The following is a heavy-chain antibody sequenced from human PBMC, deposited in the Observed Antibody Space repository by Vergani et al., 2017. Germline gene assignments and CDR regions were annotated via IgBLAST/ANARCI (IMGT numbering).Heavy chain of an antibody. V-gene: IGHV1-69*08. CDR1: GGTFSSYT. Sequence: QVQLVQSGAEVKKPGSSVKVSCKASGGTFSSYTISWVRQAPGQGLEWMGRIIPILGIANYAQKFQGRVTITADKSTSTAYMELSSLRSEDTAVYYCARDSPSGGVVVPAAIQIFDYWGQGTLVTVSS. J-gene: IGHJ4*02. CDR2: IIPILGIA. D-gene: IGHD2-2*01. CDR3: ARDSPSGGVVVPAAIQIFDY.